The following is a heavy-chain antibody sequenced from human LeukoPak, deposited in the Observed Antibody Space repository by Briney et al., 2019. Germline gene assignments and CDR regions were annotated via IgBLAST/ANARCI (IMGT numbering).Heavy chain of an antibody. Sequence: PSETLSLTCTVSGGSISSNSYYWGWVRQPPGKGLEWIGEIYHSGSTNYNPSLRSRVTISVDRSKNQFSLRLSSVTAADTAVYYCARGAAAINWFDPWGQGTLVTVSS. J-gene: IGHJ5*02. D-gene: IGHD6-13*01. CDR1: GGSISSNSYY. CDR3: ARGAAAINWFDP. CDR2: IYHSGST. V-gene: IGHV4-39*07.